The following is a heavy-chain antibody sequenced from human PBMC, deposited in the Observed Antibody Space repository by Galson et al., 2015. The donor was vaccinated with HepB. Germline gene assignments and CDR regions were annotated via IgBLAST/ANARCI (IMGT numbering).Heavy chain of an antibody. D-gene: IGHD2/OR15-2a*01. CDR2: ISGSSIYT. Sequence: SLRLSCAASGFSFSDYYMNWIRQTPGKGLEWLSYISGSSIYTNYAGSVKGRFTISRDNAKNSLYLQMNSLRAEDSAVYYCARDSRGGNVHYYYNGMDVWGQGTTLTVSS. CDR3: ARDSRGGNVHYYYNGMDV. CDR1: GFSFSDYY. J-gene: IGHJ6*02. V-gene: IGHV3-11*06.